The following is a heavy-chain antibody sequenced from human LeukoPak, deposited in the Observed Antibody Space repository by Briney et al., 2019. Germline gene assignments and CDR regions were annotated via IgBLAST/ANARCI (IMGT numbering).Heavy chain of an antibody. CDR3: AKDSEGVGSWYSYYYYYYMDV. D-gene: IGHD6-13*01. V-gene: IGHV3-23*01. Sequence: PGGSLRLSCAASGFTFSSYAMSWVRQAPGKGLEWVSAIGGSGGSTYYADSVKGRFTISRDNSKNTLYLQMNSLRAEDTAVYYCAKDSEGVGSWYSYYYYYYMDVWGKGTTVTISS. CDR2: IGGSGGST. CDR1: GFTFSSYA. J-gene: IGHJ6*03.